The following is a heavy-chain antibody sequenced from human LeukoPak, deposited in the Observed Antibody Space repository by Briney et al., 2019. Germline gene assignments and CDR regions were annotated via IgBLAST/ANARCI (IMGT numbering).Heavy chain of an antibody. J-gene: IGHJ6*02. CDR2: INPSGGST. Sequence: ASVKVSCKVSGYTLTELSMHWVRQAPGQGLEWMGIINPSGGSTSYAQKFQGRVTMTRDTSTSTVYMELSSLRSEDTAVYYCARDRGDGYYYYGMDVWGQGTTVTVSS. D-gene: IGHD7-27*01. CDR3: ARDRGDGYYYYGMDV. CDR1: GYTLTELS. V-gene: IGHV1-46*01.